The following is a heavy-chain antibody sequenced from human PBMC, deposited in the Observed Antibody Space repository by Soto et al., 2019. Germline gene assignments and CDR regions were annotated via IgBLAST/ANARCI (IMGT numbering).Heavy chain of an antibody. V-gene: IGHV4-30-2*01. D-gene: IGHD4-4*01. CDR2: IYHSGST. CDR3: ARGMTTVTPLDY. Sequence: QLQLQESGSGLVKPSQTLSLTCAVSGGSISSGGYSWSWIRQPPGKGLEWIGYIYHSGSTYYNPSLKSRITISIDRSKNQLSRKLSSVTAADTAVYYCARGMTTVTPLDYWGQGTLVTVSS. J-gene: IGHJ4*02. CDR1: GGSISSGGYS.